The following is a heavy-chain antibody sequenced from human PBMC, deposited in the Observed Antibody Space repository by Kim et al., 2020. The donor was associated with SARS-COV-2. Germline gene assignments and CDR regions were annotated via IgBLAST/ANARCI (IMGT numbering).Heavy chain of an antibody. CDR2: IKSETDGGTT. CDR1: GFTFNKAW. Sequence: GGSLRLSCAASGFTFNKAWMNWVRQAPGKGLEWVGLIKSETDGGTTDYATPVKGRFTISRDDSESTLYLQMNSLKTEDTAVYYCTTARIAAGGHYYYGMEVWGQGTTVTVSS. J-gene: IGHJ6*02. V-gene: IGHV3-15*01. D-gene: IGHD6-13*01. CDR3: TTARIAAGGHYYYGMEV.